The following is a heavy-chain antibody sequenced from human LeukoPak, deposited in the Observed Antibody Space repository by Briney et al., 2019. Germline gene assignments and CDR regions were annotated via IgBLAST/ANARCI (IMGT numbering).Heavy chain of an antibody. CDR2: INHDGSEK. CDR1: GFSFSTHS. J-gene: IGHJ4*02. CDR3: ARGSGWLDY. V-gene: IGHV3-7*03. Sequence: GGSLRLSCAASGFSFSTHSLTWVRQAPGKGLQWVATINHDGSEKDYVDSVKGRFTISRDNAENSLYLQLNSLRAEDTAIHYCARGSGWLDYWGQGTLVTVSS. D-gene: IGHD6-19*01.